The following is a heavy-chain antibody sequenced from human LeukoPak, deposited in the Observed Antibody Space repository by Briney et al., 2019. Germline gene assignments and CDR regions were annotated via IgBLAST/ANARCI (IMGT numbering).Heavy chain of an antibody. V-gene: IGHV3-21*01. CDR3: AKDDGGEYHLFDS. CDR1: GFSFSDYS. D-gene: IGHD3-16*01. Sequence: GGSLRLSCAAAGFSFSDYSMNWVRQAPGKGLEWVSSISHSGSYIYDADSVKGRFTISRYNAKNLLFLQMNSLRDEDTAVYYCAKDDGGEYHLFDSWGQGTLVTVSS. CDR2: ISHSGSYI. J-gene: IGHJ4*02.